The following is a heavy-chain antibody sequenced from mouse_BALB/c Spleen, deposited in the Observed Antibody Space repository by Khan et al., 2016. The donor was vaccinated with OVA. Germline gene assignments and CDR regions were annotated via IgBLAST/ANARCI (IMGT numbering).Heavy chain of an antibody. V-gene: IGHV14-3*02. Sequence: VRLQQSGAELVKPGASVKLSCTASGFNIKDTYMHWVKQRPEQGLEWIGRIDPANGNNKYDPKFQGKATITADTYSNTPYLKLSSLTSEDTSVYYCAGINEWGQGTSVTVSS. CDR3: AGINE. CDR2: IDPANGNN. J-gene: IGHJ4*01. CDR1: GFNIKDTY.